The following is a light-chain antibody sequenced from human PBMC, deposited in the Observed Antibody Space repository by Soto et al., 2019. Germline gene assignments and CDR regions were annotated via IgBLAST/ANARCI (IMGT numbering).Light chain of an antibody. CDR2: SDN. CDR3: AAWDDSLNGRYV. V-gene: IGLV1-40*01. CDR1: SSNIGAGYD. Sequence: QSVLTQPPSVSGAPGQRVTISCTGSSSNIGAGYDVHWYQQLPGTAPKLLIYSDNNRPSGVPDRFSGSKSGTSASLAITGLQSEDEADYYCAAWDDSLNGRYVFGTGTKLTVL. J-gene: IGLJ1*01.